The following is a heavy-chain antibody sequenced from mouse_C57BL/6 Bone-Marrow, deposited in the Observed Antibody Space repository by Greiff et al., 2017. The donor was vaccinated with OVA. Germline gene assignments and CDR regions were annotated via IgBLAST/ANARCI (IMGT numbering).Heavy chain of an antibody. CDR2: IDPSDSYT. D-gene: IGHD6-2*01. J-gene: IGHJ1*03. CDR3: ASASDTSEVKIFYWYFDV. CDR1: GYTFTSYW. V-gene: IGHV1-69*01. Sequence: QVQLQQPGAELVMPGASVKLSCKASGYTFTSYWMHWVKQRPGQGLEWIGEIDPSDSYTNYNQKFKGKSTLTVDKSSSTAYMQLSSLTSEDSAVYCCASASDTSEVKIFYWYFDVWGTGTTVTVSS.